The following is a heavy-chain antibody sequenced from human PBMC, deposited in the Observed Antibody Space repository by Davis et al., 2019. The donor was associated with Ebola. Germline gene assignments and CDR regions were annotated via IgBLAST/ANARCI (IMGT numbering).Heavy chain of an antibody. Sequence: GESLKISCAASGFTFSDHYMSWIRQAPGKGLEWVSKISSKSTRTEYADSVRGRFTISRDNSKNTLYLQMNSLRAEDTAVYYCARVDSYGEPDYWGQGTLVTVSS. V-gene: IGHV3-11*06. CDR3: ARVDSYGEPDY. D-gene: IGHD5-18*01. CDR1: GFTFSDHY. J-gene: IGHJ4*02. CDR2: ISSKSTRT.